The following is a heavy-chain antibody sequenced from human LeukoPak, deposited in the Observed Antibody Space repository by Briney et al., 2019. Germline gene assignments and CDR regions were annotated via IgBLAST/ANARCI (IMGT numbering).Heavy chain of an antibody. CDR3: AREGRYYGSGEGFDY. V-gene: IGHV4-39*07. D-gene: IGHD3-10*01. CDR1: GGSISSSSYY. Sequence: SETLSLTCTVSGGSISSSSYYWGWIRQPPGKGLEWIGSIYYSGSTYYNPSLKSRVTISVDTSKNQFSLKLSSVTAADTAVYYCAREGRYYGSGEGFDYWGQGTLVTVSS. J-gene: IGHJ4*02. CDR2: IYYSGST.